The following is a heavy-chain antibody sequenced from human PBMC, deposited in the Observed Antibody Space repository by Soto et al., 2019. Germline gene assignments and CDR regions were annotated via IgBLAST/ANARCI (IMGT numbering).Heavy chain of an antibody. CDR1: GYSFTSYW. J-gene: IGHJ6*02. V-gene: IGHV5-51*01. D-gene: IGHD3-3*01. CDR3: ERHFNPKYYYFWSGYYHWGDPYYYYGKDV. Sequence: GESLKICCNGSGYSFTSYWIGWVRQMPGKGLEWMGIIYPGDSDTRYSPSFQGQVTISADKSISTAYLQWSSLKASDTAMYYCERHFNPKYYYFWSGYYHWGDPYYYYGKDVWGQGTTVTVSS. CDR2: IYPGDSDT.